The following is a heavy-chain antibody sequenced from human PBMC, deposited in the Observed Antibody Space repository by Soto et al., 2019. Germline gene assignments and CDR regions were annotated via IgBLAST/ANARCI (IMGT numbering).Heavy chain of an antibody. D-gene: IGHD6-6*01. V-gene: IGHV3-74*01. Sequence: EVQLVESGGGLVQPGGSLRLSCAASGFTFNSYWMHWVRQAPGKGLVWVSRINSDGSSTDYADSVKGRFTISRDNARNTLYLQMNSLRAEDTAVYYCARDLDQLVQYYYYYGMDVWGQGTTVTVSS. CDR1: GFTFNSYW. J-gene: IGHJ6*02. CDR2: INSDGSST. CDR3: ARDLDQLVQYYYYYGMDV.